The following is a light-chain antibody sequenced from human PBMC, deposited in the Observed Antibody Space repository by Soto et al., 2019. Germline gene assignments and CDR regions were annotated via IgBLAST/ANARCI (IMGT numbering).Light chain of an antibody. V-gene: IGKV1-27*01. CDR2: AAS. Sequence: DIQLTQSPSFLSASVGDRVTITCRASQGISTFLAWYQQKPGKAPNLLIYAASTLHDGVPSRFSGSGSGTDFTLTISSLQPEDVATYYCQNYDSSPWTFGQGTKVDIK. CDR3: QNYDSSPWT. CDR1: QGISTF. J-gene: IGKJ1*01.